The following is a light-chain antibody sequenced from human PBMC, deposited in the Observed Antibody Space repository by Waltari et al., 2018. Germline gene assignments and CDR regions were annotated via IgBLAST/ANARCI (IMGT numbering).Light chain of an antibody. V-gene: IGLV3-1*01. CDR2: QDR. Sequence: SYELTQPPSVSVSPGQTASITCPGDNLGDKYACWYQQKPGQSPLLVFSQDRKRPSGHPERFSGSNSGNTATLTISGTQAMDEADYYCQAWDSSTAWVFGGGTKLTVL. CDR3: QAWDSSTAWV. J-gene: IGLJ2*01. CDR1: NLGDKY.